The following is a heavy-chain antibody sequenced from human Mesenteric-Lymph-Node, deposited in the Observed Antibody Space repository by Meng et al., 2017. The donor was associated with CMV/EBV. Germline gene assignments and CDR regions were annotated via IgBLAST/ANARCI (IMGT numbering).Heavy chain of an antibody. CDR3: ASRDYYDRQPFDP. CDR2: IYPDGST. CDR1: GGSISSSNW. J-gene: IGHJ5*02. D-gene: IGHD3-22*01. Sequence: CAGSGGSISSSNWWSWVRQPPGKGLEWIGEIYPDGSTNYNPSLKSRVTISLDKSKNQFSLKLTSMTAADTAFYYCASRDYYDRQPFDPWGQGTLVTVSS. V-gene: IGHV4-4*02.